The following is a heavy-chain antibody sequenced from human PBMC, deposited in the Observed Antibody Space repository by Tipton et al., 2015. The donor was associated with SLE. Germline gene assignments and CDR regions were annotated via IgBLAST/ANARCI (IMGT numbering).Heavy chain of an antibody. J-gene: IGHJ4*02. CDR3: AREPDY. Sequence: LRLSCSVSGDSITSDNYYWIWIRQPAGKGLEWIGRVYSSGNTNYNPSLESRVTISVDTSENQFSLRLSSVTAADTAVYYCAREPDYWGQGILVAVSS. CDR2: VYSSGNT. CDR1: GDSITSDNYY. V-gene: IGHV4-61*02.